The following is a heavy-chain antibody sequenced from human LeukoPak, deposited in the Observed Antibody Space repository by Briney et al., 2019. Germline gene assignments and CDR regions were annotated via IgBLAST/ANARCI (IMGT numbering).Heavy chain of an antibody. CDR2: IYYSGST. CDR1: DGSISSSSYY. Sequence: KPSETLSLTCTVSDGSISSSSYYWGWIRQPPGKGLEWIGSIYYSGSTYYNPSLKSRVTISVDTSKNQFSLKLSSVTAADTAVYYCARDVVVPAAQIDYWGQGTLVTVSS. D-gene: IGHD2-2*01. CDR3: ARDVVVPAAQIDY. J-gene: IGHJ4*02. V-gene: IGHV4-39*07.